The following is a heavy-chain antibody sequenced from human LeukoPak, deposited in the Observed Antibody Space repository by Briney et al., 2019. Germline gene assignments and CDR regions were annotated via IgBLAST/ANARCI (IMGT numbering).Heavy chain of an antibody. Sequence: GGSLRLSCAASGFTFSSYAMSWARQAPGRGLEWVSAISSGGGATYHADSVKGRFTISRDDSRTTLYLQLNSLRAEDTAVYYCAKLRYSYGSNFDYWGQGTLVTVSS. D-gene: IGHD5-18*01. CDR1: GFTFSSYA. J-gene: IGHJ4*02. V-gene: IGHV3-23*01. CDR3: AKLRYSYGSNFDY. CDR2: ISSGGGAT.